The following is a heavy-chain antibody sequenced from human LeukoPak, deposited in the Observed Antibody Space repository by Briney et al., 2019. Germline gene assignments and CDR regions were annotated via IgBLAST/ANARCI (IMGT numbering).Heavy chain of an antibody. CDR2: IYYSGST. Sequence: SETLSLTCTVSGGSISSSSYYWGWIRQPPGKGLEWIGSIYYSGSTYYNPSLKSRVTISIDTSKNQFSLKLKSVTAADTAVYYCARGYSYGYGFDPWGQGTLVTVS. CDR3: ARGYSYGYGFDP. V-gene: IGHV4-39*07. J-gene: IGHJ5*02. CDR1: GGSISSSSYY. D-gene: IGHD5-18*01.